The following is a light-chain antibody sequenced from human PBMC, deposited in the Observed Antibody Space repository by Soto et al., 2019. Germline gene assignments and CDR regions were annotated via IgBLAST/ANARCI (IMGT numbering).Light chain of an antibody. V-gene: IGKV1-9*01. Sequence: DIQLTQSPSFLSASVGDRVTITCRASQGISSYLAWYQQKPGKAPKLLIYAASTLQSGVPSRFSGSRSGTEFTHTISLLQPEDSAIYYCQQLNSYPIIFGQRTKLQIK. J-gene: IGKJ2*01. CDR1: QGISSY. CDR2: AAS. CDR3: QQLNSYPII.